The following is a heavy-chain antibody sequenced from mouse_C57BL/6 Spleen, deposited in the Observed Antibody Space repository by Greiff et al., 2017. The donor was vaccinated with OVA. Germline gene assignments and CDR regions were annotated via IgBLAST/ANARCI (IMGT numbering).Heavy chain of an antibody. V-gene: IGHV1-64*01. CDR1: GYTFTSYW. J-gene: IGHJ2*01. CDR2: IHPNSGST. D-gene: IGHD2-4*01. CDR3: ARYYDNGGALVDY. Sequence: QVQLQQPGAELVKPGASVKLSCKASGYTFTSYWMHWVKQRPGQGLEWIGMIHPNSGSTNYNEKFKSKATLTVDKSSSTAYMQLSSLTSEDSAVYYCARYYDNGGALVDYWGQGTTLTVSS.